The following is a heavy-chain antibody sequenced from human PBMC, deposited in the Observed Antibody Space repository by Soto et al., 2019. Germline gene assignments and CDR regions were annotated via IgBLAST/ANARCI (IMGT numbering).Heavy chain of an antibody. Sequence: SETLSLTCTVSGGSISSYYWSWIRQPPGKGLEWIGYIYYSGSTNYNPSLKSRVTISVDTSKNQFSLKLSSVTAADTAVYYCARERMATLDYWGQGTLVTVSS. J-gene: IGHJ4*02. CDR3: ARERMATLDY. CDR2: IYYSGST. CDR1: GGSISSYY. D-gene: IGHD5-12*01. V-gene: IGHV4-59*01.